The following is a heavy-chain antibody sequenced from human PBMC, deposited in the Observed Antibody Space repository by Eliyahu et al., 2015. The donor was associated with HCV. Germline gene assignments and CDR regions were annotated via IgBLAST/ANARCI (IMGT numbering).Heavy chain of an antibody. V-gene: IGHV1-2*02. CDR2: IHPNSGGT. CDR3: ARDRVTIFGVEPGMDV. CDR1: GYXFXGYY. D-gene: IGHD3-3*01. J-gene: IGHJ6*02. Sequence: QVQLVQSGAEVKKPGASVKVSCKASGYXFXGYYMLWVRXAPGQGLEWMGWIHPNSGGTXXAQKFQGRVTMTRDTSISTAYMELSRLRSDDTAVYYCARDRVTIFGVEPGMDVWGQGTTVTVSS.